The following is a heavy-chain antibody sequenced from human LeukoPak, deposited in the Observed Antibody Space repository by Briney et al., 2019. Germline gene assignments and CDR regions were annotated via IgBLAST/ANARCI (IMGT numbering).Heavy chain of an antibody. CDR1: GFTFDDYA. D-gene: IGHD3-10*01. V-gene: IGHV3-9*01. J-gene: IGHJ3*02. CDR3: ARPVSGHDAFDI. Sequence: GGSLRLSCAASGFTFDDYAMHWVRQAPGKGLEWVSGISWNSGSIDYADSVKGRFTISRDNSKNTLYLQMNSLRAEDTAVYYCARPVSGHDAFDIWGQGTMVTVSS. CDR2: ISWNSGSI.